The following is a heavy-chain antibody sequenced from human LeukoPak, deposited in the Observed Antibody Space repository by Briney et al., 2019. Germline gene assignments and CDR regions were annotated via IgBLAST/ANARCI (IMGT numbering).Heavy chain of an antibody. J-gene: IGHJ4*02. Sequence: PGGSLRLSCAASGFTFSDYSMSWVRQAPGKGLEWISYVGISSGNTKYADSVKGRFTISGDSAKNSVFLQMNNLRVEDTAVYYCALDHRYAFDTWGQGTLVTVSS. CDR3: ALDHRYAFDT. D-gene: IGHD5-12*01. V-gene: IGHV3-11*06. CDR2: VGISSGNT. CDR1: GFTFSDYS.